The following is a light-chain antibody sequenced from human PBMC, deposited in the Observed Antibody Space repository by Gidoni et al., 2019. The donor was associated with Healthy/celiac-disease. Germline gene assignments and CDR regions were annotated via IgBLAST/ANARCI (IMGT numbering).Light chain of an antibody. V-gene: IGKV1-39*01. CDR1: QSISSY. CDR2: AAS. Sequence: DIRMTQSPSSLSASVGSRVTITCRASQSISSYLNWYQQKPGKAPKLLIYAASRLQRGVPSRFSGSGSGTDFTLTISSLQPEDFATYYCQQSYTLFTFGPGTKVDIK. J-gene: IGKJ3*01. CDR3: QQSYTLFT.